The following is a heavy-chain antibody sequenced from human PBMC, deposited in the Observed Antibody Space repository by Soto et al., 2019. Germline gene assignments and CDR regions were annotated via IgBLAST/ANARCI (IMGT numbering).Heavy chain of an antibody. CDR2: IYYSGST. CDR3: ARRTVNIRTFYSGLKTHCFDY. D-gene: IGHD6-19*01. V-gene: IGHV4-39*01. CDR1: GDSMSSSDYY. J-gene: IGHJ4*02. Sequence: PSETLSLTCAVSGDSMSSSDYYWGWIRQPPGKGLEWIGSIYYSGSTYYNQSLQSRVAISVDTSKKQFSMKLKSVTAADTAIYYCARRTVNIRTFYSGLKTHCFDYWGQGAPVTVSS.